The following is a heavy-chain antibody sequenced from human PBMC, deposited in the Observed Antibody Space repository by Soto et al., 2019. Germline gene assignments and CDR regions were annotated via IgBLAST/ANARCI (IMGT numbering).Heavy chain of an antibody. J-gene: IGHJ5*02. CDR1: GDSFTSYW. V-gene: IGHV5-51*01. D-gene: IGHD5-12*01. Sequence: GESLKISCKGSGDSFTSYWIGWVRQMPGKGLEWMGIIYPSDSDTRYSPSLQGQVTISVDKSISTAYLQWSSPKASDTAMYYCARGGNSALNWFGPWGQGTLVTVSS. CDR2: IYPSDSDT. CDR3: ARGGNSALNWFGP.